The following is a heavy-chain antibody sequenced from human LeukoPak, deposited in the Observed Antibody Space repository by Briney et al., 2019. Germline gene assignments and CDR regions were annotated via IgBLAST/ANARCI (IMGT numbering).Heavy chain of an antibody. CDR3: ARDPVYYYDSSGYLSPYYFDY. D-gene: IGHD3-22*01. CDR2: IYYSGST. Sequence: PSETLSLTCTVSGGSISSGGYYWSWIRQHPGKGLEWIGYIYYSGSTYYNPSLKSRVTISVDTSKNQFSLKLSSVTAADTAVYYCARDPVYYYDSSGYLSPYYFDYWGQGTLVTVSS. J-gene: IGHJ4*02. CDR1: GGSISSGGYY. V-gene: IGHV4-31*03.